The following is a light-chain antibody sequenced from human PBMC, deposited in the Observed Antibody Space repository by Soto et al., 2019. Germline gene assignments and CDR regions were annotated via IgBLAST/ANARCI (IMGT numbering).Light chain of an antibody. CDR3: QQYNSYPTT. CDR1: QSISSRY. CDR2: GAS. V-gene: IGKV3-15*01. J-gene: IGKJ1*01. Sequence: IVLTQSPGTRSLSPGERATLSCRASQSISSRYVAWYQQKPGQAPRLLIYGASTRATGIPARFSGSGSGTEFTLTISSLQSDDFATYDCQQYNSYPTTFGQGTKVDIK.